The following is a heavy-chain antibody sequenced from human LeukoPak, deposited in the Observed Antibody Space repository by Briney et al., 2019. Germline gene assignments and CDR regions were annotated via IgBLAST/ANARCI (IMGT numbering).Heavy chain of an antibody. CDR1: GGSFSGYY. CDR3: ARGSATVTTD. J-gene: IGHJ4*02. D-gene: IGHD4-17*01. V-gene: IGHV4-34*01. Sequence: KPSETLSLTCAVYGGSFSGYYWSWIRQPPGKGLEWIGEINHSGSTNYNPSLKSRVTISVDTSKNQFPLKLSSVTAADTAVYYCARGSATVTTDWGQGTLVTVSS. CDR2: INHSGST.